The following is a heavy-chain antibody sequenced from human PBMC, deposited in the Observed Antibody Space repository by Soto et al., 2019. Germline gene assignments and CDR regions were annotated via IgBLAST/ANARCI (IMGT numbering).Heavy chain of an antibody. Sequence: PGGSLRLSCAASGLTFSSYSMSWVRQAPGKGLEWVSYISSSSSTIYYADSVKGRFTISRDNAKNSLYLQMNSLRDEDTAVYYCARVGGYCSSTSCYRYNWFDPWGQGTLVTVSS. CDR2: ISSSSSTI. D-gene: IGHD2-2*01. CDR3: ARVGGYCSSTSCYRYNWFDP. V-gene: IGHV3-48*02. CDR1: GLTFSSYS. J-gene: IGHJ5*02.